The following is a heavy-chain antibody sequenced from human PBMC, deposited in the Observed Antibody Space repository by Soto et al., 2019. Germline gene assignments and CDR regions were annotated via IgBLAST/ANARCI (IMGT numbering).Heavy chain of an antibody. Sequence: ESVGGVVQPGRSLRLSCAAPGFTFSSYGMHWVRQAPGKGLEWVAVISYDGSNKYYADSVKGRFTISRDNSKNTLYLQMNSLRAEDTAVYYCAKDAGQGGGYFDYWGQGTLVTVSS. CDR2: ISYDGSNK. V-gene: IGHV3-30*18. CDR3: AKDAGQGGGYFDY. CDR1: GFTFSSYG. J-gene: IGHJ4*02.